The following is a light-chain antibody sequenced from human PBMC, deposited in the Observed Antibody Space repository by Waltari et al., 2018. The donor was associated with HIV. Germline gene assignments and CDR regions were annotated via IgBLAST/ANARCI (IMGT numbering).Light chain of an antibody. Sequence: SYVLTQPPSVSVAPGQTARITCRGNNIGGKSVQWHRQRPGQAPVLVVYDDSDRPSGIPERFSGSNSGNTATLTISRVEAGDEADYFCQVWDFNSDHVVFGGGTKLTVL. CDR2: DDS. J-gene: IGLJ2*01. CDR1: NIGGKS. CDR3: QVWDFNSDHVV. V-gene: IGLV3-21*02.